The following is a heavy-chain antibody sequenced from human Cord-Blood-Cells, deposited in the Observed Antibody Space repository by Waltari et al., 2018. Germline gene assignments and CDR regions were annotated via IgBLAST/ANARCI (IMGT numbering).Heavy chain of an antibody. CDR1: GYTLTELS. V-gene: IGHV1-24*01. CDR2: VEPEDGET. J-gene: IGHJ4*02. D-gene: IGHD2-15*01. Sequence: QVQLVQSGAEAKKPGASVKVPCKVSGYTLTELSLHWVRQAPGKGLEWMGGVEPEDGETIYAQKFQGRVTMNEDTSTDTAYMELSSLRSEDTAVYYCATLRAAFDYWGQGTLVTVSS. CDR3: ATLRAAFDY.